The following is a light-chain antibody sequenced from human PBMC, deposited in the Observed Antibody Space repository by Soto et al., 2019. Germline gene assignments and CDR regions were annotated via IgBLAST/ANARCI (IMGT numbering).Light chain of an antibody. CDR2: SAS. J-gene: IGKJ1*01. Sequence: IQMTQSPSSLSASVGDRVTITCQATQDIRKYLNWYQQKPGTAPRLLIYSASSVKTGVPPRFSGSGSGTDFTLTISSLQPEDFASYYCLQDYTYAWTFGQGTKVDIK. CDR1: QDIRKY. V-gene: IGKV1-6*01. CDR3: LQDYTYAWT.